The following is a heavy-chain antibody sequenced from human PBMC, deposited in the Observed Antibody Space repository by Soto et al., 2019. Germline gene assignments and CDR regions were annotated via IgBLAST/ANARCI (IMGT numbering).Heavy chain of an antibody. CDR2: IWYDGSNK. V-gene: IGHV3-33*01. CDR1: GFTFSSYG. D-gene: IGHD5-18*01. CDR3: ARDSYGYYFDY. Sequence: QVQLVESGGGVVQPGRSLRLSCAASGFTFSSYGMHWVRQAPGKGLEWVAVIWYDGSNKYYADSVKGRFTISRDNSKNTLYLQMNSLSAEDTAVYYCARDSYGYYFDYWGQGTLVTVSS. J-gene: IGHJ4*02.